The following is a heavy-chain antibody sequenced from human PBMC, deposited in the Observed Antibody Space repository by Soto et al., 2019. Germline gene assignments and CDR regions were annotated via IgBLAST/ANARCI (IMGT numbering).Heavy chain of an antibody. Sequence: QVQLVQSGAEVKKPGASVKVSCKASGYTFTTHGIRWVRQVPGQGLEWMGWVRGDNGNTNYAQRLQGRVTMTTDTSTNATYMELRSRGSDATAVYYCARELGYWRSGDCNREWFDPWGQGTLVTVSS. J-gene: IGHJ5*02. V-gene: IGHV1-18*01. D-gene: IGHD2-21*02. CDR3: ARELGYWRSGDCNREWFDP. CDR2: VRGDNGNT. CDR1: GYTFTTHG.